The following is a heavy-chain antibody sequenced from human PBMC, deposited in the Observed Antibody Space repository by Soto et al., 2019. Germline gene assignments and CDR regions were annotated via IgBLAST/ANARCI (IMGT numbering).Heavy chain of an antibody. V-gene: IGHV1-3*01. CDR3: AREITTLVFDI. J-gene: IGHJ3*02. CDR2: MNADNGNT. CDR1: GYTFTSYA. D-gene: IGHD3-3*01. Sequence: ASVKVSCKASGYTFTSYAMHWVRQAPGQRLEWMGWMNADNGNTKYAQKFQGRVTITRNTSISTAYMELSSLRSEDTAVYYCAREITTLVFDIWGQGTMVTVSS.